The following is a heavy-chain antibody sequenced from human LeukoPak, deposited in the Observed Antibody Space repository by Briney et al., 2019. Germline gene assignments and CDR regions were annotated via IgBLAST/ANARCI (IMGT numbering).Heavy chain of an antibody. CDR1: GGTFSSYA. V-gene: IGHV1-69*04. CDR3: ARDEYGINWFDP. J-gene: IGHJ5*02. CDR2: IIPIFGIA. D-gene: IGHD4/OR15-4a*01. Sequence: SVKVSCKASGGTFSSYAISWVRQAPGQGLEWMGRIIPIFGIANYAQKFQGRVTITADKSTSTAYMELSSLRPEDTAVYYCARDEYGINWFDPWGQGTLVTVSS.